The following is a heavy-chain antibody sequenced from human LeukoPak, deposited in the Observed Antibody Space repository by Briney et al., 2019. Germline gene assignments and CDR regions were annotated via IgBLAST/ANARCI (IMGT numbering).Heavy chain of an antibody. CDR2: IIPIFGTA. Sequence: SVKVSCKASGGTFSSYAISWVRQAPGQGLEWMGGIIPIFGTANYAQKFQGRVTITADESTSTAYVELSSLRSEDTAVYYCARVGQGVLDIWGQGTMVTVSS. CDR1: GGTFSSYA. D-gene: IGHD6-13*01. V-gene: IGHV1-69*01. J-gene: IGHJ3*02. CDR3: ARVGQGVLDI.